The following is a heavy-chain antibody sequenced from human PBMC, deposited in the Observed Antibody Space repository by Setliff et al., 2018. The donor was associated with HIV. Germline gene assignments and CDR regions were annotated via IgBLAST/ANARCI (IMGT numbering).Heavy chain of an antibody. CDR2: IRYDGSNK. J-gene: IGHJ4*02. CDR3: ARNHATSSWFTALLDY. Sequence: LRLSCAASGFTFSSYGMHWVRQAPGKGLEWVAFIRYDGSNKYYVDSVKGRFTISRDNSKSMLYLQMNSLRVEDTAMYYCARNHATSSWFTALLDYWGQGALVTVSS. D-gene: IGHD6-13*01. V-gene: IGHV3-30*02. CDR1: GFTFSSYG.